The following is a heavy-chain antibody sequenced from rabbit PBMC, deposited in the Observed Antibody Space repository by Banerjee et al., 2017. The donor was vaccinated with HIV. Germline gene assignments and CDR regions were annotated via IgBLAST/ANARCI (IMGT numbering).Heavy chain of an antibody. D-gene: IGHD6-1*01. V-gene: IGHV1S45*01. CDR2: IDGGRSDST. CDR1: GFTISSSCW. CDR3: ARSVMLLGRFNL. Sequence: QEQLVESGGGLVKPEGSLKLSCTASGFTISSSCWMCWVRQAPGKGLEWIACIDGGRSDSTYYANWAKGRLTISKTSSTTVTLEMTSLTAADTATYFCARSVMLLGRFNLWGPGTLVTVS. J-gene: IGHJ4*01.